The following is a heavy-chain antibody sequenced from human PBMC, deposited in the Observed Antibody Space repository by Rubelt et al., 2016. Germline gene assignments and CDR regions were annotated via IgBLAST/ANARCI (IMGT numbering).Heavy chain of an antibody. Sequence: QLQLQESGPGLVKPSETLSLTCTVSGGSISSSGYYWGWIRQPPGKGLEWIGMIFYSGSTYSNPSLNGGVTISLDTPKNQFARRLTCVTAADTAVYYCARGKGYGDYVGYWGQGALVTVSS. CDR2: IFYSGST. D-gene: IGHD4-17*01. CDR1: GGSISSSGYY. V-gene: IGHV4-39*07. J-gene: IGHJ4*02. CDR3: ARGKGYGDYVGY.